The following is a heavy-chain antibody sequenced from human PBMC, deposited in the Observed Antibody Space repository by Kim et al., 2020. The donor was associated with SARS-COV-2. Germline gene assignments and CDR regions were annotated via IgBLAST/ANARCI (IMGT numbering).Heavy chain of an antibody. V-gene: IGHV3-21*01. CDR2: NSSSSSYI. CDR3: ARAQYYYGSGSYSPNWFDP. J-gene: IGHJ5*02. D-gene: IGHD3-10*01. Sequence: GGSLRLSCAASGFTFSSYSMNWVRQAPGKGLEWVSSNSSSSSYIYYADSVKGRFTISRDNAKNSLYLQMNSLRAEDTAVYYCARAQYYYGSGSYSPNWFDPWGQGTLVTVSS. CDR1: GFTFSSYS.